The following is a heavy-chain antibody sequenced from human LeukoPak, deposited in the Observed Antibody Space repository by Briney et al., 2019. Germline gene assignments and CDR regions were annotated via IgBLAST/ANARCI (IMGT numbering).Heavy chain of an antibody. V-gene: IGHV3-9*01. Sequence: GGSLRLSCAASGFTFDDYAMHWVRQAPGKGLEWVSGISWNSGSIGYADSVKGRFTISRDNAKNPLYLQMNSLRAEDTALYYCAKGIYDSSGYSYWGQGTLVTVSS. D-gene: IGHD3-22*01. CDR2: ISWNSGSI. CDR1: GFTFDDYA. J-gene: IGHJ4*02. CDR3: AKGIYDSSGYSY.